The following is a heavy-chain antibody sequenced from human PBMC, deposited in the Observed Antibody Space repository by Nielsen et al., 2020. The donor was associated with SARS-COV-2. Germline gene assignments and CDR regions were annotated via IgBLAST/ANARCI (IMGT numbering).Heavy chain of an antibody. CDR3: ARVFAFRGATVLDP. CDR1: GFTFTSHW. D-gene: IGHD1-26*01. J-gene: IGHJ5*02. V-gene: IGHV3-48*04. Sequence: GESLKISCAASGFTFTSHWMSWVRQAPGKGLEWIAFIGTSDITIYYSDSVKGRFTVSRDNAKKSLYPQMNNVRAEDTAVYFCARVFAFRGATVLDPWGRGTLVTVSS. CDR2: IGTSDITI.